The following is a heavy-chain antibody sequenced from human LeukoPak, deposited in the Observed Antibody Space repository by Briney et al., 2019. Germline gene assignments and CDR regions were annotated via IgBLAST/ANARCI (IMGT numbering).Heavy chain of an antibody. V-gene: IGHV3-23*01. CDR2: IGGSGGST. CDR1: GFTFSSYA. D-gene: IGHD3-10*01. CDR3: AKDPYYYYASPESWFDP. Sequence: PGGSLRLSCAASGFTFSSYAMSWVRQAPGKGLEWVSAIGGSGGSTYYADSVKGRFTISRDNSKNTLYLQMNSLRAEDTAVYYCAKDPYYYYASPESWFDPWGQGTLVTVSS. J-gene: IGHJ5*02.